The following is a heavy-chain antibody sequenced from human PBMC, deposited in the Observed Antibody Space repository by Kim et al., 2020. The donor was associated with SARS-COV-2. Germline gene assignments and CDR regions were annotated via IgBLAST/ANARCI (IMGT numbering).Heavy chain of an antibody. CDR3: ARRIRSGIAVARGYYFDY. J-gene: IGHJ4*02. D-gene: IGHD6-19*01. CDR1: GGSISSSSYY. V-gene: IGHV4-39*01. Sequence: SETLSLTCTVSGGSISSSSYYWGWIRQPPGKGLEWIGSIYYSGSTYYNPSLKSRVTISVDTSKNQFSLKLSSVTAADTAVYYCARRIRSGIAVARGYYFDYGGRGTLVPVST. CDR2: IYYSGST.